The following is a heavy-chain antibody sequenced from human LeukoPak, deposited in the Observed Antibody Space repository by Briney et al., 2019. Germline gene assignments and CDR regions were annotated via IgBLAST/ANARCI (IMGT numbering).Heavy chain of an antibody. CDR2: LSSSGGST. CDR3: AKQRTGSCYSCFDY. J-gene: IGHJ4*02. Sequence: SCKASGGTFSSYAMSWVRQAPGKGLEWVSALSSSGGSTYYADSVKGRFTISREISKNTLYLQMDSLRDEDTAVYYCAKQRTGSCYSCFDYWGQGTLVTVSS. V-gene: IGHV3-23*01. CDR1: GGTFSSYA. D-gene: IGHD2-15*01.